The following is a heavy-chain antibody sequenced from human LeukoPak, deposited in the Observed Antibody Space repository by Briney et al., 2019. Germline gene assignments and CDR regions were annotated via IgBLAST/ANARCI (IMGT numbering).Heavy chain of an antibody. D-gene: IGHD6-19*01. J-gene: IGHJ4*02. V-gene: IGHV3-7*01. Sequence: GGSLRLSCAASGFTLSTYWMTWVRQAPGKGLEWVANIKQDGSEKYYVDSVKGRFTISRDNAKKLLYLQMNSLRVEDTSVYYCARDRGSSGRLGRFDNWGQGTLVTVSP. CDR2: IKQDGSEK. CDR3: ARDRGSSGRLGRFDN. CDR1: GFTLSTYW.